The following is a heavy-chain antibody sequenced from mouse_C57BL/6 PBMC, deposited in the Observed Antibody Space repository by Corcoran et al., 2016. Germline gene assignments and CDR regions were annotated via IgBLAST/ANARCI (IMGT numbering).Heavy chain of an antibody. Sequence: QVTLKESGPGILQSSQTLSLTCSFSGFSLSTSGMGVSWIRQPSGKGLEWLAHIYWDDDKRYNPSLKSRLTISKDTSRNQVFLKITSVDTADTATYYCARLLLYAMDYWGQGTSVTFSS. CDR3: ARLLLYAMDY. CDR1: GFSLSTSGMG. V-gene: IGHV8-12*01. D-gene: IGHD2-3*01. J-gene: IGHJ4*01. CDR2: IYWDDDK.